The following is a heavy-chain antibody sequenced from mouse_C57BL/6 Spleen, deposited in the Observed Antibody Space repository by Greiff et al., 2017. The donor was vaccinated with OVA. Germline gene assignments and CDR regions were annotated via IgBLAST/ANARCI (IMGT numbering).Heavy chain of an antibody. D-gene: IGHD1-1*01. Sequence: VQLKESGPELVKPGASVKIPCKASGYTFTYYHMDWVKQSHGKSLEWIGDINPNNGGTIYNQKFKGKATLTVDKSSSTAYMELRSLTSEDTAVYYCARDYYGSDWYFDVWGTGTTVTVSS. CDR2: INPNNGGT. CDR3: ARDYYGSDWYFDV. V-gene: IGHV1-18*01. J-gene: IGHJ1*03. CDR1: GYTFTYYH.